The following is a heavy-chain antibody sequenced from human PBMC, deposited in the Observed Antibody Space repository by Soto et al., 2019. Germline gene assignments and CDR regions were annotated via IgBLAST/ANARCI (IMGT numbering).Heavy chain of an antibody. CDR2: ISGSGGST. Sequence: EVQLLESGGGLVQPGGSLRLSCAASGFTFSNNAMSWVRQAPGKGLEWVSAISGSGGSTYYADSVKGRFTISRDNSKNTLYLQMNSLRAEDTAVYYCATGRWSGYYHGMDVWGQGTTVTVSS. CDR3: ATGRWSGYYHGMDV. CDR1: GFTFSNNA. V-gene: IGHV3-23*01. D-gene: IGHD3-10*02. J-gene: IGHJ6*02.